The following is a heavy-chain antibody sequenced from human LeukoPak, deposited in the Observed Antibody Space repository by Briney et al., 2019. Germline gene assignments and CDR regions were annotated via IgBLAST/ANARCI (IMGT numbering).Heavy chain of an antibody. CDR3: AREDPRKVSGWFDP. Sequence: SETLSLTCTVSGDSMSGYFWSWIRQPPGKGLEWIGYIYYSGSTNYNPSLKSRVTISVDTSKNQFSLKLSSVTAADTAVYYCAREDPRKVSGWFDPWGQGTLVTVSP. CDR2: IYYSGST. D-gene: IGHD1-14*01. V-gene: IGHV4-59*01. J-gene: IGHJ5*02. CDR1: GDSMSGYF.